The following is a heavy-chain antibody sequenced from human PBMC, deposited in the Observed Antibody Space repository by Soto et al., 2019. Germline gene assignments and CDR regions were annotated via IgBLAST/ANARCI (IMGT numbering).Heavy chain of an antibody. CDR2: IYYSGTT. J-gene: IGHJ5*02. D-gene: IGHD2-8*02. Sequence: SETLSLTCTVSGGSISNYYWTWIRQPPGKGLQWIGYIYYSGTTNYNPSLKSRVTISVDTSKNQFSLKLSSVTAADTAVYYCAKLPWAGYGGVFDPWGQGTLVTVSS. CDR3: AKLPWAGYGGVFDP. V-gene: IGHV4-59*01. CDR1: GGSISNYY.